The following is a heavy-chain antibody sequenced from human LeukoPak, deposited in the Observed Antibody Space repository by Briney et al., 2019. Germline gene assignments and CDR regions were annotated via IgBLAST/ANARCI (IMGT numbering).Heavy chain of an antibody. V-gene: IGHV4-59*01. CDR2: IYYSGST. CDR1: GGSITNYY. D-gene: IGHD2-15*01. CDR3: ARSSDGRLPDY. J-gene: IGHJ4*02. Sequence: SETLSLTCTVSGGSITNYYWSCIRQPPGRGLEWIGYIYYSGSTNYNPSLKSRVTISVDTSKNQFSLKLSSVTAADTAVYYCARSSDGRLPDYWGQGTLVTVSS.